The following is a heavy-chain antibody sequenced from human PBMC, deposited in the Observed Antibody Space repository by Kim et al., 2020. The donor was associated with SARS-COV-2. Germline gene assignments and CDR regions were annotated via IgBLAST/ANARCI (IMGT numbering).Heavy chain of an antibody. CDR1: GLNFTTYS. Sequence: GGSLRLSCAASGLNFTTYSMTWVRQAPGKGLEWVSYISGSGATIYSADSVKGRFTISRDNAKKSLSLQMNSLRDEDTAVYYCAGSYSSSSRFHFWGQGTL. V-gene: IGHV3-48*02. J-gene: IGHJ4*02. CDR3: AGSYSSSSRFHF. CDR2: ISGSGATI. D-gene: IGHD6-6*01.